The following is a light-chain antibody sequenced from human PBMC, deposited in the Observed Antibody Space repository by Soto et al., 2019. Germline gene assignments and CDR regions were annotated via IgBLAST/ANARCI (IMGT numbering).Light chain of an antibody. CDR1: QSVSNN. Sequence: EIVMTQSPATLSVSPGESATLSCRASQSVSNNLTWYQQKPGQAPRLLIYGASSRATGIPDRFSGSGSGTDFTLSISRLEPEDFAVYYCQQYSSLWTFGQGTKVDIK. CDR2: GAS. V-gene: IGKV3D-15*01. CDR3: QQYSSLWT. J-gene: IGKJ1*01.